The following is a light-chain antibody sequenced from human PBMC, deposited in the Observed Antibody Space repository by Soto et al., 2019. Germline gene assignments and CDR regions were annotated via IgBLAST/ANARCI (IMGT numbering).Light chain of an antibody. J-gene: IGKJ5*01. V-gene: IGKV3-20*01. Sequence: EIVLTQSPGTLSLFPGERATLSCRASQSVSSSYLAWYRQKPGQTPRLLISDASSRATGIPDRFSGSGSGTDFTLTISRLEPEDFAVYYCQQFGSSPFTFGQGTRLEIK. CDR3: QQFGSSPFT. CDR2: DAS. CDR1: QSVSSSY.